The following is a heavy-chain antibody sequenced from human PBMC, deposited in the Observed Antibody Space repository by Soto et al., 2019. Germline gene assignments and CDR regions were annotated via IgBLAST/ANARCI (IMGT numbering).Heavy chain of an antibody. V-gene: IGHV4-4*02. CDR2: IYHSGLT. D-gene: IGHD6-6*01. CDR3: ASVASSSGGFDY. CDR1: GGSISSSNW. J-gene: IGHJ4*02. Sequence: SETLSLTCAVSGGSISSSNWWNWVRQPPGKGLEWIGEIYHSGLTNYNPSLRSRVTISVDKSKNQFSLKLSSVTAADTAVYYCASVASSSGGFDYWGQGTLVTVSS.